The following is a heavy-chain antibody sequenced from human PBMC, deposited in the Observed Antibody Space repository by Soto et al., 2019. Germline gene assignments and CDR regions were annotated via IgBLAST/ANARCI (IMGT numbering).Heavy chain of an antibody. CDR2: ISHDGSND. Sequence: GGSLRLSCADSGFSFSSYGMHWVRQAPAKGLEWVAFISHDGSNDYYADSVKGRYTISRDNSKNTVYLQMNSLRVEDTAVYYCATDANEYLWEYYFDFWGQGTLVTVSS. CDR3: ATDANEYLWEYYFDF. CDR1: GFSFSSYG. D-gene: IGHD3-16*01. V-gene: IGHV3-30*03. J-gene: IGHJ4*02.